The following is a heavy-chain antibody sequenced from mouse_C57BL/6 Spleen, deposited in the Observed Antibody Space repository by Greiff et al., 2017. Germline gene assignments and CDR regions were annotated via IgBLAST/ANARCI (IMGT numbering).Heavy chain of an antibody. V-gene: IGHV14-4*01. J-gene: IGHJ2*01. CDR1: GFNIKDDY. CDR3: TGTTVKAY. CDR2: IDPENGDT. D-gene: IGHD1-1*01. Sequence: EVKLMESGAELVRPGASVKLSCTASGFNIKDDYMHWVKQRPEQGLEWIGWIDPENGDTEYASKFQGKATITADTSSNTAYLQLSSLTSEDTAVYYCTGTTVKAYWGQGTTLTVSS.